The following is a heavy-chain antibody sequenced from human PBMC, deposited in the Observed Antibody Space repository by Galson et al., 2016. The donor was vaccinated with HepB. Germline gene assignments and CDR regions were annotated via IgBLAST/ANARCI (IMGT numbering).Heavy chain of an antibody. Sequence: SLRLSCAVSGGKGKTYARRGLRQDPGKGREWGAAVSGKGARKWYSDSVKGRFRISRDNSRNMLYLDMSRLRAEDTAIFYCAKEALSGSVAEWWGQGTLVTVSS. CDR3: AKEALSGSVAEW. CDR1: GGKGKTYA. CDR2: VSGKGARK. J-gene: IGHJ4*02. D-gene: IGHD1-26*01. V-gene: IGHV3-23*01.